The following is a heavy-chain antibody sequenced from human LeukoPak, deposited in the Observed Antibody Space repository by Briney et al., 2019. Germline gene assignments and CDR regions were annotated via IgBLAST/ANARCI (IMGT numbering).Heavy chain of an antibody. CDR1: GYTFTSYG. J-gene: IGHJ6*03. CDR3: ARDTLELWYSYYYMDV. V-gene: IGHV1-18*01. CDR2: ISAYNGNT. Sequence: GASVKVSCKASGYTFTSYGISWVRQAPGQGLEWMGWISAYNGNTNYAQKFRGRVTMTTDTSTSTAYMELRSLRSDDTAVYYCARDTLELWYSYYYMDVWGKGTTVTVSS. D-gene: IGHD3-16*01.